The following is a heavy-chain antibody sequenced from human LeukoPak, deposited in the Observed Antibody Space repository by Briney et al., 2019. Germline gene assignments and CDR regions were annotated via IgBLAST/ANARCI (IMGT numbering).Heavy chain of an antibody. D-gene: IGHD3-22*01. CDR2: IIPILGIA. CDR3: ARMGTYYYDSLDAFDI. V-gene: IGHV1-69*04. Sequence: SVTVSCKASGGTFSSYAISWVRQAPGQGLEWMGRIIPILGIANYAQKFQGRVTITADKSTSTAYMELSSLRSEDTAVYYCARMGTYYYDSLDAFDIWGQGTMVTVSS. J-gene: IGHJ3*02. CDR1: GGTFSSYA.